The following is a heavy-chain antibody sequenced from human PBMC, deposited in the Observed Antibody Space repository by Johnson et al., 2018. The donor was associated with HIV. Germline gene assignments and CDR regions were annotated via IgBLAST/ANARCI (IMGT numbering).Heavy chain of an antibody. CDR3: AKALRTGTPNDAFDI. V-gene: IGHV3-33*03. CDR1: GFTFSSYG. CDR2: IWYDGSNK. D-gene: IGHD3-10*01. Sequence: QVQLVESGGGVVQPGRSLRLSCAASGFTFSSYGMHWVRQAPGKGLEWVAVIWYDGSNKYYADSVKGRFTISRDNSKNSLYLQMNSLRAEDTALYYCAKALRTGTPNDAFDIWGQGTMVTVSS. J-gene: IGHJ3*02.